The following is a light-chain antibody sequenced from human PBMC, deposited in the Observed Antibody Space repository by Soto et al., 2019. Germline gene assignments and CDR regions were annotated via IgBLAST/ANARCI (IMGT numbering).Light chain of an antibody. CDR2: AAS. Sequence: AIRMTQSPSSLSASTGDRVTITCRASQGISSYLAWYQQKPGKAPKLLIYAASTLQSGVPSRFSGSGSGTDFTLTISCLQSEDFAVYYCQQYNNWPRTFGQGTKLEIK. V-gene: IGKV1-8*01. CDR1: QGISSY. J-gene: IGKJ2*01. CDR3: QQYNNWPRT.